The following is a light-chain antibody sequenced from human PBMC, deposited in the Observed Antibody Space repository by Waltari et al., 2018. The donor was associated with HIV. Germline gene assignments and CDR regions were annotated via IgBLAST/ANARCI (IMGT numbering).Light chain of an antibody. CDR3: QQYSSSSLL. J-gene: IGKJ1*01. CDR2: KAS. CDR1: QSISNW. V-gene: IGKV1-5*03. Sequence: DIQLTQSPSTLSASVGDRVTITCRDSQSISNWLAWYQQKPGKAPKLLIYKASSLESGVPSRFSGSGSGTEVTLTISSLQPDDFATYYCQQYSSSSLLFGQGTKVEVK.